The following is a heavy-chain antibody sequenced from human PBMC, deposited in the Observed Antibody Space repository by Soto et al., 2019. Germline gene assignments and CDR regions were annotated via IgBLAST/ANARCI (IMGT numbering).Heavy chain of an antibody. D-gene: IGHD3-3*01. V-gene: IGHV4-39*01. CDR3: SRRRETIFGVGIYIWFDP. CDR2: IYYSGST. CDR1: GGSISSSSYY. Sequence: SETLSLTCTVSGGSISSSSYYWGWIRQPPGKGLEWIGSIYYSGSTYYNPSLKSRVTISVDTSKNQFSLKLSSVTAADTAVYYCSRRRETIFGVGIYIWFDPGAQGTLVT. J-gene: IGHJ5*02.